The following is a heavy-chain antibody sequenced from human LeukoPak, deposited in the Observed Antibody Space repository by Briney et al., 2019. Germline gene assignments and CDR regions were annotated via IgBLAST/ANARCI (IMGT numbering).Heavy chain of an antibody. J-gene: IGHJ5*02. CDR1: GYSISSGYY. D-gene: IGHD1-26*01. V-gene: IGHV4-38-2*02. CDR3: AILVRHNWFDP. CDR2: IFYSGRI. Sequence: PSETLSLTCTVSGYSISSGYYWGWIRQPPGKGLEWIATIFYSGRIYYNPPLKSRVAISIDTSENQFSLKLSSVTAADTAVYFCAILVRHNWFDPWGQGALVTVSS.